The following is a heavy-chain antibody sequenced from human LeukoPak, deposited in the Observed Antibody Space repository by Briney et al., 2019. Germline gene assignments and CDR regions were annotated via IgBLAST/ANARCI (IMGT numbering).Heavy chain of an antibody. CDR2: IRSKAYGGTT. CDR1: GFTFGDYA. CDR3: TRLGYCSGGSCYSEGYYFDY. V-gene: IGHV3-49*04. D-gene: IGHD2-15*01. J-gene: IGHJ4*02. Sequence: GGSLRLSCTASGFTFGDYAMGWVRQAPGKGLEGVGFIRSKAYGGTTEYAASVKGRFTISRDDSKSIAYLQMNSLKTEDTAVYYCTRLGYCSGGSCYSEGYYFDYWGQGTLVTVSS.